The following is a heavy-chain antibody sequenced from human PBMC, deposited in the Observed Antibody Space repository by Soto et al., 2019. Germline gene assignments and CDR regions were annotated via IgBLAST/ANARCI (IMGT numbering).Heavy chain of an antibody. CDR1: GFAFSIFA. CDR2: ISGSGGST. D-gene: IGHD7-27*01. CDR3: AKEVSLGSTVDLGY. J-gene: IGHJ4*02. V-gene: IGHV3-23*01. Sequence: GGSLRLSCAASGFAFSIFAMSWVRQSPGKGLEWVSTISGSGGSTYYADAVKGRFSISRDNSMGTLYLQMKSLRVEDTAIYYCAKEVSLGSTVDLGYWGQGTLVTVSS.